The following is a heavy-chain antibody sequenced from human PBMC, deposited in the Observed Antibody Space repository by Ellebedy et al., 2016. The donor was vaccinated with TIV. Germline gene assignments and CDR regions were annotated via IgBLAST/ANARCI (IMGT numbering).Heavy chain of an antibody. D-gene: IGHD1-26*01. CDR2: ISKDGTTE. CDR1: GFTFSKYG. Sequence: GESLKISCEASGFTFSKYGVHWVRQAPGKGLEWVALISKDGTTEYYSDSVRGRFTVSRDNFKNSLFLQISSLRAEDTAVYRCARVSVAAPGGIVAFDMWGQGTMVTVSS. J-gene: IGHJ3*02. CDR3: ARVSVAAPGGIVAFDM. V-gene: IGHV3-30*03.